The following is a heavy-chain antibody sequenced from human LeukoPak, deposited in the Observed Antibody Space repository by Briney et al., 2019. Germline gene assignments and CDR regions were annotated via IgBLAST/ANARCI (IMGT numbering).Heavy chain of an antibody. CDR1: EYTFTGYY. V-gene: IGHV1-2*02. J-gene: IGHJ4*02. D-gene: IGHD3-22*01. CDR2: INPNSGGT. Sequence: ASVKVSCKASEYTFTGYYMHWVRQAPGQGLEWMGWINPNSGGTNYAQKFQGRVTMTRDTSISTAYMELSRLRSDDTAVYYCARALAYYYDSSGYSDYWGQGTLVTVSS. CDR3: ARALAYYYDSSGYSDY.